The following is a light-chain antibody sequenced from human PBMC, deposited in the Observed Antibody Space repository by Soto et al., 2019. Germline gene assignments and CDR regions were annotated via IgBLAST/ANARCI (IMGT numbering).Light chain of an antibody. V-gene: IGKV1-39*01. CDR2: AAS. Sequence: DIEMTQAPSSLSASVGGTVTITCRASQSIKTNLNWYQHKVGEAPKLLIYAASSLHSGVPSRFRGSGSGTHFTLTISSLQPEALATYYCQQSYYNLTFGPGTKVDIK. CDR3: QQSYYNLT. J-gene: IGKJ3*01. CDR1: QSIKTN.